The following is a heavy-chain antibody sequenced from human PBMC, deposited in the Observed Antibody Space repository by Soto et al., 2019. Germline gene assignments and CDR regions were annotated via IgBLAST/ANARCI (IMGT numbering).Heavy chain of an antibody. CDR3: VTAAIQGHQVEGQPPTSQTLDY. V-gene: IGHV4-30-2*01. Sequence: SETLSLTCAVSGGSISSGGYSWSWIRQPPGKGLEWIGYIYHSGSTYYNPSLKSRVTISVDRSKNQFSLKLSSMTAADTAVYYCVTAAIQGHQVEGQPPTSQTLDYWGQGILVTVSS. CDR1: GGSISSGGYS. CDR2: IYHSGST. J-gene: IGHJ4*02. D-gene: IGHD6-25*01.